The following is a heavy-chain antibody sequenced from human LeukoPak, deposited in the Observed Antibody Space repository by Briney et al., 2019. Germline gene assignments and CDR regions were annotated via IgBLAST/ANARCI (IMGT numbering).Heavy chain of an antibody. CDR3: ARGRLVGATYYFDY. CDR1: GYTFTSYD. V-gene: IGHV1-8*01. J-gene: IGHJ4*02. D-gene: IGHD1-26*01. CDR2: MNPNSGNT. Sequence: GASVKVSCKASGYTFTSYDINWVRQATGQGLEWMGWMNPNSGNTGYAQKFQGRVAMTRNTSISTAYMELSSLRSEDTAVYYCARGRLVGATYYFDYWGQGTLVTVSS.